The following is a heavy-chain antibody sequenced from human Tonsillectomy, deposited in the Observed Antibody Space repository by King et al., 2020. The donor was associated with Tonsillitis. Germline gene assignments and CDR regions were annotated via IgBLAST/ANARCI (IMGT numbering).Heavy chain of an antibody. D-gene: IGHD1-26*01. J-gene: IGHJ4*02. V-gene: IGHV5-51*03. Sequence: VQLVQSGAEVKKPGESLKISCKGSGYTFTNYWIGWVRQMPGKGLEWMGMIYPDDSDTRYSPSFQGQVTISADKSISTAYLQWSSLKASDTAIYYCARRSYTWPLYYFDYWGQGTLVSVSS. CDR1: GYTFTNYW. CDR3: ARRSYTWPLYYFDY. CDR2: IYPDDSDT.